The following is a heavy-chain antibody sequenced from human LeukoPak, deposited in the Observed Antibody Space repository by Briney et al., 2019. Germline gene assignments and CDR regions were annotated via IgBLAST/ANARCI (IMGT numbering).Heavy chain of an antibody. J-gene: IGHJ6*02. Sequence: SQTLSLTCVISGDSVSSNSAAWNWIRQSPSRGLEWLGRTYYRSKWYNEYAVSVKRRVTIHPDTSQNQFSLHLDSVTPEDTAVYYGARASYSSYGMDVWGQGTTMTVSS. CDR2: TYYRSKWYN. D-gene: IGHD6-19*01. CDR3: ARASYSSYGMDV. V-gene: IGHV6-1*01. CDR1: GDSVSSNSAA.